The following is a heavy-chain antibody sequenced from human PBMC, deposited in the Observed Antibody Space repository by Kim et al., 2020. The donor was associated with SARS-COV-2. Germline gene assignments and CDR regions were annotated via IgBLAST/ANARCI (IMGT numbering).Heavy chain of an antibody. D-gene: IGHD2-8*01. CDR2: ISSRSAYI. V-gene: IGHV3-21*06. Sequence: GGSLRLSCAASGFTFSDYSMNWLRQAPGKGLEWVSSISSRSAYIYYADSVKGRFTISRDNAKNSLYLQMNSLRAEDTAVYYCARDIERVYNWFDPWGLGTLVIVSS. J-gene: IGHJ5*02. CDR3: ARDIERVYNWFDP. CDR1: GFTFSDYS.